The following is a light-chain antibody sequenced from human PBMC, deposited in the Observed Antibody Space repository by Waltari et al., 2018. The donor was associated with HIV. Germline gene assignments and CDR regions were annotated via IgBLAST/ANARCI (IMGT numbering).Light chain of an antibody. CDR2: DDT. V-gene: IGLV3-21*02. CDR1: NIGSKS. Sequence: SYVLTQPPSVSVAPGQTARISCVGNNIGSKSVQCYQQRPGQAPILVVYDDTERPSGIPERISGSNSGNTATLTISRVEAGDEADYYCQVWDSSHYHRGVFGGGTNLTVL. CDR3: QVWDSSHYHRGV. J-gene: IGLJ3*02.